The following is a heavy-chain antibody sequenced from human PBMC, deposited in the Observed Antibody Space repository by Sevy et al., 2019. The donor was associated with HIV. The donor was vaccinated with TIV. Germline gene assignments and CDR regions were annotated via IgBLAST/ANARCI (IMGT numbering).Heavy chain of an antibody. CDR1: GYTFSSYG. J-gene: IGHJ6*02. CDR3: ARLELSGSGWYGNGMDV. CDR2: ISTYNGNT. Sequence: ASVKVSCKASGYTFSSYGINWVRQAPGQGLEWMGWISTYNGNTNYAQKLQGRVTMTTDTSTSTAYMELRSLRSDDTAVYYCARLELSGSGWYGNGMDVWGQGTTVTVSS. D-gene: IGHD6-19*01. V-gene: IGHV1-18*01.